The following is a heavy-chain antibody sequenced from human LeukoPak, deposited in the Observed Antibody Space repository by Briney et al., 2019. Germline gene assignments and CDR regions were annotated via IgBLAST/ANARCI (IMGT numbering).Heavy chain of an antibody. V-gene: IGHV1-69*13. J-gene: IGHJ6*03. D-gene: IGHD2-2*02. Sequence: RASVKVSCKASGGTFSSYAISWVRQAPGQGLEWMGGIIPIFGTANYAQKFQGRVTITADESTSTAYMELSSLRSEDTAVYYCARDMMNCSSTSCYTGYYYYYMDVWGKGTTVTVSS. CDR1: GGTFSSYA. CDR2: IIPIFGTA. CDR3: ARDMMNCSSTSCYTGYYYYYMDV.